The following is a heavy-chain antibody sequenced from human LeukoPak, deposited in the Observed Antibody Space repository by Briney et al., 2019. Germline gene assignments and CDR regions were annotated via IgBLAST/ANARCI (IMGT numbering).Heavy chain of an antibody. D-gene: IGHD3-22*01. CDR2: IYPGDSDT. J-gene: IGHJ5*02. CDR3: ARLTYYYDSSGYAPS. Sequence: GESLKISSKGSGYSFTSYWIGWVRQLPGKGLEWMGIIYPGDSDTRYSPSFQGQVTISADKSISTAYLQWSSLKASDTAMYYCARLTYYYDSSGYAPSWGQGTLVTVSS. V-gene: IGHV5-51*01. CDR1: GYSFTSYW.